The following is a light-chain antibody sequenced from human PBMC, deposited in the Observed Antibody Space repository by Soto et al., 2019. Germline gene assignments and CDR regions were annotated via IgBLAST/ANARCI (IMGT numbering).Light chain of an antibody. J-gene: IGKJ1*01. CDR2: GAS. CDR3: QESYSTLWGT. Sequence: DIQMTQSPSSLSASVGDRVTITCQTSQSINTYLNWYQQKPGKAPKLLIYGASSLQSRVPLRFSGSGSGTDFTLTISSLEPEDFATYYCQESYSTLWGTCGQGTKVEIK. CDR1: QSINTY. V-gene: IGKV1-39*01.